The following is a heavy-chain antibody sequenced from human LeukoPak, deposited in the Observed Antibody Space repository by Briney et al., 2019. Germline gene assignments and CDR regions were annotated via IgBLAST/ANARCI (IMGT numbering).Heavy chain of an antibody. CDR3: ARGGTGYCSGGSCYPPGLSWFDP. V-gene: IGHV4-59*01. D-gene: IGHD2-15*01. CDR2: IYYSGST. CDR1: GGSISSYY. J-gene: IGHJ5*02. Sequence: PSETLSLTCTVSGGSISSYYWSWIRQPPGKGLEWIGYIYYSGSTNYDPSLKSRVTMSVDTSKNQFSLKLSSVTAADTAVYYCARGGTGYCSGGSCYPPGLSWFDPWGQGTLVTVSS.